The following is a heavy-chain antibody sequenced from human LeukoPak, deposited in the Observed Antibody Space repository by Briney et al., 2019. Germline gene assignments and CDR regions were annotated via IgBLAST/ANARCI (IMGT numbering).Heavy chain of an antibody. Sequence: ASVKVSCKASGYTFTTYYIHWVRQAPGQGLEWMGIIDPSGGSTSYAQKFQGRVTIVYMELTSLRLDDTAMYYCARNSRVASTSGLNYWGQGTLVTVSS. D-gene: IGHD5-12*01. CDR1: GYTFTTYY. CDR2: IDPSGGST. V-gene: IGHV1-46*01. CDR3: ARNSRVASTSGLNY. J-gene: IGHJ4*02.